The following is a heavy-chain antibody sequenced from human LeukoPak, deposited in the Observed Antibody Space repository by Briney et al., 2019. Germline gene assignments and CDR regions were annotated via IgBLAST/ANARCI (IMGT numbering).Heavy chain of an antibody. V-gene: IGHV1-46*01. J-gene: IGHJ5*02. D-gene: IGHD1-26*01. Sequence: GASVKVSCKASGYSFTSYGISWVRQAPGQGLEWVGLINPTGTTTLYAQKFQGRITLTRDMSATTDYMELSSLTSEDTAVYYCARDNSVGDIACWFDPWGQGTLVTVSS. CDR1: GYSFTSYG. CDR3: ARDNSVGDIACWFDP. CDR2: INPTGTTT.